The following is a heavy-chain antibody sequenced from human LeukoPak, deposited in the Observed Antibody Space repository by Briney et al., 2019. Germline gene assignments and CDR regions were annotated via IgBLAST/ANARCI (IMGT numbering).Heavy chain of an antibody. Sequence: GTSLRLSCAASGFTFSSYGMHWVRRAPGQGLEWVTVISYDGSNKYYADSVKGRFTISRDNSKNTLYLQMNSLRAEDTAVYYCAKDFHYVYSYGPFDSWGQGTLVTVSS. J-gene: IGHJ4*02. V-gene: IGHV3-30*18. D-gene: IGHD5-18*01. CDR1: GFTFSSYG. CDR3: AKDFHYVYSYGPFDS. CDR2: ISYDGSNK.